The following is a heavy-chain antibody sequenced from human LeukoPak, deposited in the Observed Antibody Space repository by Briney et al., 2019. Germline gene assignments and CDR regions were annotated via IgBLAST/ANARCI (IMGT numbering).Heavy chain of an antibody. D-gene: IGHD6-13*01. CDR2: IPYDGSNK. J-gene: IGHJ4*02. CDR1: GFTFSSYA. CDR3: ASSYSSSWGHFDY. Sequence: GWSLILSRAASGFTFSSYAMHWVRQAPGKVQEWVAVIPYDGSNKYYADSVKGRFTISRDNSKSTLYLQMNSVRAEDTAVYYCASSYSSSWGHFDYWGQGTLVTVSS. V-gene: IGHV3-30*04.